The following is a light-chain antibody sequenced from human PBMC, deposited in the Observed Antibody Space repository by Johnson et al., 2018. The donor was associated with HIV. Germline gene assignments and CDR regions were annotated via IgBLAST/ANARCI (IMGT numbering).Light chain of an antibody. CDR1: NSNIRNNY. CDR2: ENN. Sequence: QPVLTQPPSVSAAPGQKVTISCSGSNSNIRNNYVSWYHQVPGTAPKLLIYENNKRPSGITDRFSASKSGTSATLDITGLQTGDETDYYCGAWDSGLTAHFVFGTVTKLTVL. V-gene: IGLV1-51*01. CDR3: GAWDSGLTAHFV. J-gene: IGLJ1*01.